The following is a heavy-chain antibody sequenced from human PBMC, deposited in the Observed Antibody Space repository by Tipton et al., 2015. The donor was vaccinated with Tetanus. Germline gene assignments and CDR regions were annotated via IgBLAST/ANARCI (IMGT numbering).Heavy chain of an antibody. J-gene: IGHJ4*02. CDR1: GASVSSAGYY. CDR3: ARAYSGSWYPDLRLGY. D-gene: IGHD6-13*01. CDR2: IYDSGST. Sequence: TLSLTCTVSGASVSSAGYYWTWIRQPPGKGLEWIGYIYDSGSTNYNPSLKSRVTMSVDTSKNHFSLRLNSVSTTDTAVYYCARAYSGSWYPDLRLGYWGQGVLVTVSS. V-gene: IGHV4-61*03.